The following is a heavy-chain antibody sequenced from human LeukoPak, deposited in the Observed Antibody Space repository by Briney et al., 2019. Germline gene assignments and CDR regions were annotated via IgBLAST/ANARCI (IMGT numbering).Heavy chain of an antibody. J-gene: IGHJ4*01. Sequence: PSETLSLTCAVSGGSISSGGYSWSWIRQPPGKGLEWIGYIYHSGSTYYNPSLKSRVTISVDRSKNQFSLKLSSVTAADTAVYYCARVAIVVVPAGRMRNHYFDYWGHGTLVTVSS. D-gene: IGHD2-2*01. CDR2: IYHSGST. CDR3: ARVAIVVVPAGRMRNHYFDY. V-gene: IGHV4-30-2*01. CDR1: GGSISSGGYS.